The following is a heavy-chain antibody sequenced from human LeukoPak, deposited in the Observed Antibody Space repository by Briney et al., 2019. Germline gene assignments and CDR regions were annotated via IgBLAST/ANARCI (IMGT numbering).Heavy chain of an antibody. CDR3: ATTWYYDTRGYLFDD. V-gene: IGHV4-59*01. J-gene: IGHJ4*01. Sequence: SETLSLTCSVSGVPISTYYWSWVRQSPGKRLEWIAYVYYNGDIMYNPSLKSRVTISLDTSKNQFSLNMASVTAADTAVYFCATTWYYDTRGYLFDDWGHGTLVTVSS. CDR2: VYYNGDI. D-gene: IGHD3-22*01. CDR1: GVPISTYY.